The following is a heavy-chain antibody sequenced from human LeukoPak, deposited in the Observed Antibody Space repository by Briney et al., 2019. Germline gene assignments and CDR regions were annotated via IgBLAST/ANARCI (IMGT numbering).Heavy chain of an antibody. CDR1: GFSVGGYA. CDR2: ISFDGSQK. J-gene: IGHJ4*02. Sequence: GGSLRLSCEVSGFSVGGYAVHWVRQAPGKGLEWVAVISFDGSQKYYADSVKGRFTISRDTFKNTLFLQMDSLSGEDTGFYYCARSDRGDYNFDYWGQGTLVTVSS. V-gene: IGHV3-30*04. D-gene: IGHD4-17*01. CDR3: ARSDRGDYNFDY.